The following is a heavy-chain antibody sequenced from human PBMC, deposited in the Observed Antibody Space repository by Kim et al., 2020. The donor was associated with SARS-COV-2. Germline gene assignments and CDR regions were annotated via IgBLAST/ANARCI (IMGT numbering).Heavy chain of an antibody. CDR3: ARVIGIYSYGSLY. J-gene: IGHJ4*02. D-gene: IGHD5-18*01. V-gene: IGHV3-21*01. Sequence: YADSVKGRFTISRDNAKNSLYLQMNSLRAEDTAVYYCARVIGIYSYGSLYWGQGTLVTVSS.